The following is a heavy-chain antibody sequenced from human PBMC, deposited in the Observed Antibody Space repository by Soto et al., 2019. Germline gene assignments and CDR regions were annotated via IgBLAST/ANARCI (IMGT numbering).Heavy chain of an antibody. CDR2: ISYDGSNK. D-gene: IGHD3-3*01. CDR1: GFTFSSYA. Sequence: GGSLRLSCAASGFTFSSYAMHWVHQAPGKGLEWVAVISYDGSNKYYADSVKGRFTISRDNSKNTLYLQMNSLRAEDTAVYYCARDRIFGVVIIGDYYYGMDVWGQGTTVTVYS. CDR3: ARDRIFGVVIIGDYYYGMDV. J-gene: IGHJ6*02. V-gene: IGHV3-30-3*01.